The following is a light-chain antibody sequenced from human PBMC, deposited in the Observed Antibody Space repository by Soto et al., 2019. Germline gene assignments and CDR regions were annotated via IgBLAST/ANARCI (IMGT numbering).Light chain of an antibody. V-gene: IGKV1-27*01. CDR1: QDISNF. CDR3: QKYDSAPLT. J-gene: IGKJ4*01. CDR2: DAS. Sequence: DIQMTQSPSSLSASVGDRVTITCRASQDISNFLAWYQQKPGRVPKLLIYDASTLKSGVPSRFSGSASGTDFTLTISSLQPEDVATYYCQKYDSAPLTFGGGTKVEIK.